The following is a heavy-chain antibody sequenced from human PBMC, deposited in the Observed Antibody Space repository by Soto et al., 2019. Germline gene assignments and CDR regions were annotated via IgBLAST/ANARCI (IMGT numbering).Heavy chain of an antibody. D-gene: IGHD3-10*01. J-gene: IGHJ6*02. CDR3: ARVGGYYYGSGSYYYYYGMDV. CDR1: GFSFTSYD. CDR2: ISAYNGNT. Sequence: ASVKVWCKGSGFSFTSYDISWVRQAPGQGLEWMGWISAYNGNTNYAQKLQGRVTMTTDTSTSTAYMELRSLRSDDTAVYYCARVGGYYYGSGSYYYYYGMDVWGQGTTVTVSS. V-gene: IGHV1-18*01.